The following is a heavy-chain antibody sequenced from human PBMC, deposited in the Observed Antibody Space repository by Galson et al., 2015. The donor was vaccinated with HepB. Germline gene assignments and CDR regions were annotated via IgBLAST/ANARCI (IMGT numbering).Heavy chain of an antibody. CDR1: GFSFSNYA. CDR3: ARVLEIFGIVRQWGPFDY. Sequence: SLRLSCAASGFSFSNYAMHWVRQAPGKGLEWVSLISFDGSKTYYSDSVMGRVTISRDNSKNTLYLQMNSLKTEDTAMYYCARVLEIFGIVRQWGPFDYWGQGTLVTVSS. J-gene: IGHJ4*02. V-gene: IGHV3-30*01. D-gene: IGHD3-3*01. CDR2: ISFDGSKT.